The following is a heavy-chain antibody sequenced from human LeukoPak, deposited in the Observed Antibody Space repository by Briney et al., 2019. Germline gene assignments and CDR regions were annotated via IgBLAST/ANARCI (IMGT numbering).Heavy chain of an antibody. CDR2: IYYSGNT. V-gene: IGHV4-59*01. Sequence: SETLSLTCTVSAGSINSYYWCWIRQPPAKGLECIGYIYYSGNTNYNPSLKSRVTISVDMSKNQLSLKLSSVTAADTAVYYCARGFNWFDPWGQGTLVTVSS. CDR1: AGSINSYY. CDR3: ARGFNWFDP. J-gene: IGHJ5*02.